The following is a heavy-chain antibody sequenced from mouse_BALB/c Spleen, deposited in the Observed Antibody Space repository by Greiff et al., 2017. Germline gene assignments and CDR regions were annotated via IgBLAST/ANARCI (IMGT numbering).Heavy chain of an antibody. CDR1: GYNFTSYW. CDR2: IYPGSGST. D-gene: IGHD1-1*01. Sequence: VQLQQPGAELVKPGTSVKLSCKASGYNFTSYWINWVKLRPGQGLEWIGDIYPGSGSTNYNEKFKSKATLTVDTSSSTAYMQLSSLASEDSALYYCATLLDYWGQGTTLTVSS. J-gene: IGHJ2*01. V-gene: IGHV1-55*01. CDR3: ATLLDY.